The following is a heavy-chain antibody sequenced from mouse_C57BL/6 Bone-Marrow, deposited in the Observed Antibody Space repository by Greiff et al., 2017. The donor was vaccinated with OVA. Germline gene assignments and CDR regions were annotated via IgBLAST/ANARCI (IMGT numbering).Heavy chain of an antibody. CDR1: GFTFSSYA. CDR2: ISDGGSYT. V-gene: IGHV5-4*01. J-gene: IGHJ4*01. D-gene: IGHD2-14*01. Sequence: EVQGVESGGGLVKPGGSLKLSCAASGFTFSSYAMSWVRQTPEKRLEWVATISDGGSYTYYPDNVKGRFTISRDNAKNNLYLQMSHLKSEDTAMYYCARDRFRDMDYWGQGTSVTVSS. CDR3: ARDRFRDMDY.